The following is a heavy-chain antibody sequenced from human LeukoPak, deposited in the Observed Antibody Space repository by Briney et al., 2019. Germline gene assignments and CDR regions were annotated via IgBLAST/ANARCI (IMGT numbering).Heavy chain of an antibody. CDR1: GYTFTSCY. Sequence: ASVKVSCKASGYTFTSCYMHWVRQAPGQGLEWMGIINPSGGSTSYAQKFQGRVTMTRDTSTSTVYMELSSLRSEDTAVYYCARLASSWYGVDYWGQGTLVTVSS. V-gene: IGHV1-46*01. J-gene: IGHJ4*02. D-gene: IGHD6-13*01. CDR2: INPSGGST. CDR3: ARLASSWYGVDY.